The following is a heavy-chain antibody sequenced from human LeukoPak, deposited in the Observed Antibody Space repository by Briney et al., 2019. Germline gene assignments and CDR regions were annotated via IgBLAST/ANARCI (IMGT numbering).Heavy chain of an antibody. D-gene: IGHD6-19*01. CDR2: IYYSGST. V-gene: IGHV4-61*01. CDR3: ARKRSSWFDP. J-gene: IGHJ5*02. Sequence: SETLSLTCTVSGGSVSSGSYYWSWIRQSPGKGLEWIGYIYYSGSTNYNPSLKSRVTISVDTSKNQFSLKLSSVTAADTAVYYCARKRSSWFDPWGQGTLVTVSS. CDR1: GGSVSSGSYY.